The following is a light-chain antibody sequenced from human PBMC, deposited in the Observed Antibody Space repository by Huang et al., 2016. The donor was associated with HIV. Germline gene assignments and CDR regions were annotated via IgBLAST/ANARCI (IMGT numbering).Light chain of an antibody. CDR2: RAA. CDR3: QERIQWPRLT. V-gene: IGKV3-11*01. CDR1: QNVTDS. Sequence: EIVFTQSPATLSLSTRERATLSCRASQNVTDSLAWYRQKPGQAPSLLIYRAANRATGTPSRFSGSWSGTDFTLTISSLEPEDFAIYYCQERIQWPRLTFGGGTKVEIK. J-gene: IGKJ4*01.